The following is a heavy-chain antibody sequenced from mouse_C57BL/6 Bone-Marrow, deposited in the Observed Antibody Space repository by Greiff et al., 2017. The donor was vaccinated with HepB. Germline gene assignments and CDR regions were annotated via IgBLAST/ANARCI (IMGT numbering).Heavy chain of an antibody. D-gene: IGHD1-1*01. Sequence: QVQLQQPGAELVKPGASVKMSCKASGYTLTSYWITWVKQRPGQGLEWIGDIYPGSGSTNYNEKFKSKATLTVDTSSSTAYMQLSSLTSEDSAVYYCARSAYGSTPFAYWGQGTLVTVSA. CDR2: IYPGSGST. CDR1: GYTLTSYW. J-gene: IGHJ3*01. V-gene: IGHV1-55*01. CDR3: ARSAYGSTPFAY.